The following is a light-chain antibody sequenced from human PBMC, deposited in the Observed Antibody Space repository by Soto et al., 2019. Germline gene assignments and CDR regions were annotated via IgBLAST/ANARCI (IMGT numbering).Light chain of an antibody. V-gene: IGKV3-11*01. J-gene: IGKJ3*01. CDR3: QQRGSWPAT. CDR1: QSVNNF. CDR2: DAS. Sequence: DIGLTQSAGSLSLSAGERATLSSRASQSVNNFFAWYQQKPGQAPRLLIYDASYRAPGIPARFSGSLYGTDFNLTISSLEAEDSAVYYCQQRGSWPATFGPGTKVDIK.